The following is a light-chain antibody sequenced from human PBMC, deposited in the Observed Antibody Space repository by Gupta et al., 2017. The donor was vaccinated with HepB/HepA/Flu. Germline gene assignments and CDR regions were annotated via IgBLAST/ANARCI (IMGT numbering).Light chain of an antibody. V-gene: IGLV2-14*03. J-gene: IGLJ2*01. CDR3: SAYTSSRTVI. CDR2: DVD. CDR1: SSDVGAYNY. Sequence: QSALTQPASVSGSPGQSITISCTGTSSDVGAYNYVSWFQQHPGKAPNFVIYDVDNRPSGVSNRFSGSKAGNTASLTISGLQAEDEADYYCSAYTSSRTVIFGEGTKLTVL.